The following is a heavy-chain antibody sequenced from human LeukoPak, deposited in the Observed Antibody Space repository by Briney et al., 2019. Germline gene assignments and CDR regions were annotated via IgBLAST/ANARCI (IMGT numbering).Heavy chain of an antibody. CDR3: ARDSNDAFDI. V-gene: IGHV4-34*01. D-gene: IGHD3-10*01. J-gene: IGHJ3*02. Sequence: PSETLSLTCVVYGGSFSGYYWSWIRQPPGKGLEWIGEINHSGSTNYNPSLKSRVTISVDTSKNQFSLKLSSVTAADTAVYYCARDSNDAFDIWGQGTMVTVSS. CDR1: GGSFSGYY. CDR2: INHSGST.